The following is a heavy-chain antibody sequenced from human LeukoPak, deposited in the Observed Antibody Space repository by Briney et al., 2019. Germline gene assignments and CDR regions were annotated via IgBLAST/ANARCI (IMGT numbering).Heavy chain of an antibody. Sequence: PGGSLRLSCAASGFTFSSYGMHWVRQAPGKGLEWVAFIRYDGNVKHYADSVKGRFTISRDNSKNTLFLQMNSLRGEDTAVYYCAKGGSSSWDYFDYWGQGTPVTVSS. J-gene: IGHJ4*02. CDR2: IRYDGNVK. D-gene: IGHD6-13*01. CDR3: AKGGSSSWDYFDY. V-gene: IGHV3-30*02. CDR1: GFTFSSYG.